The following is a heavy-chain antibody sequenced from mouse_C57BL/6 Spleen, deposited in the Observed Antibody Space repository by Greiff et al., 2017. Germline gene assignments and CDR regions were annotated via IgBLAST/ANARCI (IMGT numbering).Heavy chain of an antibody. J-gene: IGHJ1*03. Sequence: VQLVESGPELVKPGASVKISCKASGYAFSSSWMNWVKQRPGKGLEWIGRIYPGDGDTNYNGKFKGKATLTADKSSSTAYMQLSSLTSEDSAVYFCARYDGYNWYFDVWGTGTTVTVSS. CDR1: GYAFSSSW. CDR2: IYPGDGDT. D-gene: IGHD2-3*01. V-gene: IGHV1-82*01. CDR3: ARYDGYNWYFDV.